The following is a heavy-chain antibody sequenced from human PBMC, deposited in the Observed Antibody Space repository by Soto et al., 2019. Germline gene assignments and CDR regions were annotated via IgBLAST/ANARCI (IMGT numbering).Heavy chain of an antibody. CDR2: ISAYNGNT. V-gene: IGHV1-18*01. CDR1: GYTFTSYG. CDR3: ARASRSSYSFDP. J-gene: IGHJ5*02. D-gene: IGHD1-26*01. Sequence: QVQLVQSGAEVKKPGASVKVSCKASGYTFTSYGISWVRQAPGQGLEWMGWISAYNGNTNYAQKLQGRGTMTTDTSTSTSHTELRSLRSDDTAVYYCARASRSSYSFDPWGQGTPVTVSS.